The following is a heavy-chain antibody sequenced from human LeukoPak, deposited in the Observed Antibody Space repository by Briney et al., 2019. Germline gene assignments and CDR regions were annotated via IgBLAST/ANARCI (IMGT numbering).Heavy chain of an antibody. CDR3: ASSGSYRFDY. J-gene: IGHJ4*02. D-gene: IGHD1-26*01. CDR2: ITASGTAM. Sequence: GGSLRLSCAASGFTFSSYTMNWVRQAPGKGLEWVSHITASGTAMFYADSVKGRFTISRDNAKNSLYLQMNSLRDEDTAVYYCASSGSYRFDYWGQGTLVTVSS. CDR1: GFTFSSYT. V-gene: IGHV3-48*02.